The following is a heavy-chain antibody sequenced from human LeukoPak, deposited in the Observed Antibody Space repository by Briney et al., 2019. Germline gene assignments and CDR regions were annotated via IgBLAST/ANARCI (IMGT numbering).Heavy chain of an antibody. Sequence: GGSLRLPCAASGFTFSSYVMTWVRQAPGKGLEWVSAISVSGDSTYYADSVKGRFTISRDNSKNTLYLQMNSLRDEDTAVYYCAKEGTWGQGTLVTVSS. J-gene: IGHJ5*02. V-gene: IGHV3-23*01. CDR3: AKEGT. CDR2: ISVSGDST. CDR1: GFTFSSYV.